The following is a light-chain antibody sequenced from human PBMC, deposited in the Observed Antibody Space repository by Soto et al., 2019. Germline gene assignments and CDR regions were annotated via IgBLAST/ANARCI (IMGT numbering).Light chain of an antibody. CDR1: QSLLHSNGYYY. Sequence: DIVMTQSPLSLPVMPGEPASISCRSSQSLLHSNGYYYLDWYLQKPGQSPQVLIYLGSNRASGVPDRFSGSGAGTDFTLKISRVEAEDVGVYYCMQALQTPWTFGQGTKVDIK. J-gene: IGKJ1*01. CDR2: LGS. CDR3: MQALQTPWT. V-gene: IGKV2-28*01.